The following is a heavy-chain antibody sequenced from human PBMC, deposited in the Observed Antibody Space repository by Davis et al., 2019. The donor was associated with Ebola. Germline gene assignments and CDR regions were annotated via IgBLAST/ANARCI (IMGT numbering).Heavy chain of an antibody. J-gene: IGHJ4*02. CDR2: MNPNSGNT. V-gene: IGHV1-8*01. D-gene: IGHD3-10*01. Sequence: AASVKVSCKASGYTFTSYDINWVRQATGQGLEWMGWMNPNSGNTGYAQKFQGRVTMTRNTSISTAYVELSSLRSGDTAVYYCARGLLWRYYYGSGHPDTHGEWGQGTLVTVSS. CDR3: ARGLLWRYYYGSGHPDTHGE. CDR1: GYTFTSYD.